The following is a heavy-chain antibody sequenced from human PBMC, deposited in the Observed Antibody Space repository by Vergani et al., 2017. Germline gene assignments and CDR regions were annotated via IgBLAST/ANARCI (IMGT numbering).Heavy chain of an antibody. J-gene: IGHJ4*02. CDR1: GFTFSSYG. CDR2: ISYEGSNK. Sequence: QVQLVESGGGVVQPGRSLRLSCAASGFTFSSYGMHWVRQAPGKGLEWVAVISYEGSNKYYEDSVKGRFTISRDNSKNTLYLQMNSLRAEDTAEYYCAKDRRYSGYRNPGYWGQGTLVTVSS. CDR3: AKDRRYSGYRNPGY. D-gene: IGHD5-12*01. V-gene: IGHV3-30*18.